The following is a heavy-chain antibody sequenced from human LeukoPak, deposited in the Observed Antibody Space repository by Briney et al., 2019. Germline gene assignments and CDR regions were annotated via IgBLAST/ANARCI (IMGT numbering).Heavy chain of an antibody. CDR1: GSSISSGHY. J-gene: IGHJ4*02. Sequence: PSETLSLTCSVSGSSISSGHYWGWIRQPPGKGLEWIASIYHSGSRFETGSTHYSPSLKSRVTISVDTSKNQLSLKLSSVTAADTAVYYCARQRGYSYGLPDYWGQGTLVTVSS. D-gene: IGHD5-18*01. V-gene: IGHV4-38-2*02. CDR3: ARQRGYSYGLPDY. CDR2: IYHSGSRFETGST.